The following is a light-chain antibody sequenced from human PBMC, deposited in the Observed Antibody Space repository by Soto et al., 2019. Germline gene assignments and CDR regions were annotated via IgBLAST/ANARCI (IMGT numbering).Light chain of an antibody. J-gene: IGKJ1*01. CDR1: QDISSY. V-gene: IGKV1-9*01. Sequence: DIQLTQSPSFLSASVGDRVTITCRASQDISSYLAWYQQKPGKAPKLLIFAASTLQSGVPSRFSGSGSGTEFTLTISDLQPDDFATYYCQQLHTFSQGTRVEIK. CDR2: AAS. CDR3: QQLHT.